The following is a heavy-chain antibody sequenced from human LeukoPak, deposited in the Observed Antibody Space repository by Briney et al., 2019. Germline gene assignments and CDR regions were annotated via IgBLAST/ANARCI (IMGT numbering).Heavy chain of an antibody. D-gene: IGHD1-26*01. Sequence: PSQTLSLTCTVSGGSISSGSYYWSWIRQPAGKGLEWIGRIYTRGSTNYNPSLKSRVTISVDTSKNQFSLKLSSVTAADTAVYYCARDNSYSGSYLEAFDIWGQGTMVTVSS. V-gene: IGHV4-61*02. CDR2: IYTRGST. J-gene: IGHJ3*02. CDR3: ARDNSYSGSYLEAFDI. CDR1: GGSISSGSYY.